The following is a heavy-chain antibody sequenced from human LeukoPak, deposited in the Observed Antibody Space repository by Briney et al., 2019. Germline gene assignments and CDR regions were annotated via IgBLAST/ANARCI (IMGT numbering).Heavy chain of an antibody. D-gene: IGHD2/OR15-2a*01. CDR3: ATYLLLSGSFHF. J-gene: IGHJ3*01. V-gene: IGHV3-48*03. Sequence: EXKXXGRAPGKXXEGGXYIITICSTTYYADSVKGRFTISTDNAKNSLYLQMSSLRSEDTAVYYCATYLLLSGSFHFWGQGTMVTVSS. CDR2: IITICSTT.